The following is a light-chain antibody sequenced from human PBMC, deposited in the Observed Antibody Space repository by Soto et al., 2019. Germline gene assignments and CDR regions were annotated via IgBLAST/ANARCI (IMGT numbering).Light chain of an antibody. Sequence: QSVLTQPASVSGSPGQSITISCTGTSSDVGGYNYVSWYQHHPGKAPKLMIYEVSNRPSGVSNRFSGSKSGNTASLTISGLQAEDEADYYCSSYTGSSTPVFGGGTKL. CDR2: EVS. J-gene: IGLJ3*02. V-gene: IGLV2-14*01. CDR1: SSDVGGYNY. CDR3: SSYTGSSTPV.